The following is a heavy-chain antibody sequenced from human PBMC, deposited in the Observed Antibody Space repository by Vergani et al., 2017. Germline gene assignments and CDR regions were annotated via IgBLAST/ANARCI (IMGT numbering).Heavy chain of an antibody. CDR1: GFTFSSYA. D-gene: IGHD2-15*01. CDR2: IGGSGGST. Sequence: EVQLLESGGGLVQPGGSLRLSCAASGFTFSSYAMSWVRQAPGKGLEWVSAIGGSGGSTYYADSVKGRFTISRDNSKNTLYLQMNSLRAEDTAVYYCAKDLAYCSGGSCYYLVSYFDYWGQGTLVTVSS. V-gene: IGHV3-23*01. CDR3: AKDLAYCSGGSCYYLVSYFDY. J-gene: IGHJ4*02.